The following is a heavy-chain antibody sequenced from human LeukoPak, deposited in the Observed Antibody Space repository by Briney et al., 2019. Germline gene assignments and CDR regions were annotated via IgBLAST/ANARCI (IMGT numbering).Heavy chain of an antibody. Sequence: GGSLRLSCAASGFTFDNYAMHWVRHAPGEGLEWVSGIAWNSGNTGFADSVKGRFTISRDNAENSLSLQMNSLTPEDTAFYFCAKDMNSYGSGSSYNPWGPFDSWGQGTLVTVSS. J-gene: IGHJ4*02. V-gene: IGHV3-9*01. CDR1: GFTFDNYA. D-gene: IGHD3-10*01. CDR2: IAWNSGNT. CDR3: AKDMNSYGSGSSYNPWGPFDS.